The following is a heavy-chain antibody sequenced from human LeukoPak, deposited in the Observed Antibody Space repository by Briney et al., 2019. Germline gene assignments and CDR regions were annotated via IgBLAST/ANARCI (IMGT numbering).Heavy chain of an antibody. Sequence: APVKVSCKASGYTFTGYYMHWVRQAPGQGLEWMGWINPNSGGTNYAQKFQGWVTMTRDTSISTAYMELSRLRSDDTAVYYCARGGRYSYGYNYYYYGMDVWGQGTTVTVSS. CDR2: INPNSGGT. D-gene: IGHD5-18*01. CDR1: GYTFTGYY. CDR3: ARGGRYSYGYNYYYYGMDV. V-gene: IGHV1-2*04. J-gene: IGHJ6*02.